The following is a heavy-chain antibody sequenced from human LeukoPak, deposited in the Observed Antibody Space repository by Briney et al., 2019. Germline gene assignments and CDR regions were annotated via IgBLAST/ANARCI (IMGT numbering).Heavy chain of an antibody. CDR2: IYSGGST. D-gene: IGHD3-22*01. CDR3: ARDGVSSGSLRSYYYGMDV. Sequence: GGSLRLSCAASGFTFSSYSMNWVRQAPGKGLEWVSVIYSGGSTYYADSVKGRFTISRDNSKNTLYLQMNSLRAEDTAVYYCARDGVSSGSLRSYYYGMDVWGQGTTVTVSS. V-gene: IGHV3-66*01. CDR1: GFTFSSYS. J-gene: IGHJ6*02.